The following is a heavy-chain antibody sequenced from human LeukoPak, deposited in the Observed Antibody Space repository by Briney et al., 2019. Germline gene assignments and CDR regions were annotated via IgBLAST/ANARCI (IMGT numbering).Heavy chain of an antibody. Sequence: PGGSQRLSCAASQFSISYDWMHWVRQAPGKGLEWVASIKEDGRDIHYLDSVKGRFSISRDNAKNSLYLEMNTLRAEDTAVYYCVRGSGWFFGLWGQGSLVTVSS. D-gene: IGHD6-19*01. CDR2: IKEDGRDI. J-gene: IGHJ4*02. CDR3: VRGSGWFFGL. V-gene: IGHV3-7*01. CDR1: QFSISYDW.